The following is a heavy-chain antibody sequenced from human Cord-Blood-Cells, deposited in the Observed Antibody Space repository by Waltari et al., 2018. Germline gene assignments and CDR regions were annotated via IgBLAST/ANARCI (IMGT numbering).Heavy chain of an antibody. J-gene: IGHJ5*02. Sequence: QVQLVQSGAEVKKPGSSVKVSCKASGGTFSSYAISCVRQAPGQGLEWMGGIIPSFGTANYAQKCQGRVTMTADKSTSTAYMELSSLRSEDTAVYYCARVSGIFDTAIGWFDPWGQGTLVTVSS. CDR3: ARVSGIFDTAIGWFDP. CDR2: IIPSFGTA. D-gene: IGHD5-18*01. CDR1: GGTFSSYA. V-gene: IGHV1-69*06.